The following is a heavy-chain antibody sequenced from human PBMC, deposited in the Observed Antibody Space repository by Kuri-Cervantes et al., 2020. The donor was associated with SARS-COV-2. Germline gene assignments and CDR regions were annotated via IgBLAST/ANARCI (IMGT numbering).Heavy chain of an antibody. CDR1: GFTFSSYS. Sequence: GESLKISCAASGFTFSSYSMNWVRQAPGKGLEWVSSISSSSYIYYADSVKGRFTISRDNAKNSLYLQMNSLRAEDTAVYYCAREGQLERPGAYYYYYGMDVWGQGTTVTVSS. J-gene: IGHJ6*02. CDR2: ISSSSYI. CDR3: AREGQLERPGAYYYYYGMDV. V-gene: IGHV3-21*01. D-gene: IGHD1-1*01.